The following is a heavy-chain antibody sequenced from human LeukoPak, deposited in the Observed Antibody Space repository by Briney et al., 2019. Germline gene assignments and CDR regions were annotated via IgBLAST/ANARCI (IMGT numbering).Heavy chain of an antibody. Sequence: GGSLRLSCAASGISFSGSALHWVRQASGKGLEWVGRIRSKANSYATAYAASVKGRFTISRDDSKNTAYLQMNSLKTEDTAVYYCRRHSSYVDTAMVTEGYGMDVWGQGTTVTVSS. CDR3: RRHSSYVDTAMVTEGYGMDV. V-gene: IGHV3-73*01. CDR2: IRSKANSYAT. D-gene: IGHD5-18*01. J-gene: IGHJ6*02. CDR1: GISFSGSA.